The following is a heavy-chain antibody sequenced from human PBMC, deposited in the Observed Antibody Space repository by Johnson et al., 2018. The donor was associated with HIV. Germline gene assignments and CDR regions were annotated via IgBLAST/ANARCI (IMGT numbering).Heavy chain of an antibody. CDR1: GFTVSSNY. CDR3: ARDEYDYVWGSYRPDGFDF. CDR2: IRYDGSNK. J-gene: IGHJ3*01. V-gene: IGHV3-30*02. Sequence: QVQLVESGGGLVQPGGSLRLSCAASGFTVSSNYMSWVRQAPGKGLEWVAFIRYDGSNKYYIDSVKGRFTVSRDNSKNTLYLQMKSLRPEDTAVYYCARDEYDYVWGSYRPDGFDFWGQGTMVTVSS. D-gene: IGHD3-16*02.